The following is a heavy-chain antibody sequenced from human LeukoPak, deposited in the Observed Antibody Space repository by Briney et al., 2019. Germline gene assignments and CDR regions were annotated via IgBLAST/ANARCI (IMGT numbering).Heavy chain of an antibody. CDR2: IYYSGST. CDR3: ARDRDYGDYVAAFDI. CDR1: GFTFSSYA. J-gene: IGHJ3*02. D-gene: IGHD4-17*01. V-gene: IGHV4-59*12. Sequence: GSLRLSCAASGFTFSSYAMSWVRQAPGRGLEWIGYIYYSGSTNYNPSLKSRVTMSVDTSKNQFSLKLSSVTAADTAVYYCARDRDYGDYVAAFDIWGQGTMVTVSS.